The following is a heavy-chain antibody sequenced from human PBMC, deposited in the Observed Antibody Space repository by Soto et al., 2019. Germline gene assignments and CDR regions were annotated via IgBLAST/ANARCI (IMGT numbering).Heavy chain of an antibody. CDR1: GFTFTSSA. V-gene: IGHV1-58*01. D-gene: IGHD3-22*01. CDR3: AADQGYYDSSGYNFDY. Sequence: ASVKVSCKASGFTFTSSAVQWVRQARGQRLEWIGWIVVGSGNTNYAQKFQERVTITRDMSTSTAYMELSSLRSEDTAVYYCAADQGYYDSSGYNFDYWGQGTLVTVSS. J-gene: IGHJ4*02. CDR2: IVVGSGNT.